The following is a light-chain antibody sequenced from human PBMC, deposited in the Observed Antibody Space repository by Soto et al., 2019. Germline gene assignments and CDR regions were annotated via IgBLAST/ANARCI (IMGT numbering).Light chain of an antibody. J-gene: IGLJ1*01. CDR1: SSNIGNNY. Sequence: QAVVTQPPSVSAAPGQKVTISCSGSSSNIGNNYVSWYQQLPGTAPKLLIYDINKRPSGIPDRFSGSKSGTSASLGITGLQTGDEADYYCGTWDSSLSAGVFGTGTKVTVL. CDR3: GTWDSSLSAGV. V-gene: IGLV1-51*01. CDR2: DIN.